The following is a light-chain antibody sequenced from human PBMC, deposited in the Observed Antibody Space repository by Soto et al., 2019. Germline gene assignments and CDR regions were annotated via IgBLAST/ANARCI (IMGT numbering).Light chain of an antibody. CDR1: SSDVGAYNH. CDR3: CSYTTSDTRV. Sequence: QSALTQPASVSGSPGQSITISCTGTSSDVGAYNHVSWYQHRPGKAPKLMIYEVNNRPSGVSNRFSGSKSGYTASLTISGLQAEDEADYYCCSYTTSDTRVFGTGTKLTVL. V-gene: IGLV2-14*01. J-gene: IGLJ1*01. CDR2: EVN.